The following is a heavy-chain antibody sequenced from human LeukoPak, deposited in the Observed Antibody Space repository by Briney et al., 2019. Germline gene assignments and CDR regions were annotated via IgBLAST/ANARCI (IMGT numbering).Heavy chain of an antibody. CDR3: ARDGRRGLFDY. D-gene: IGHD3-10*01. V-gene: IGHV3-30-3*01. CDR1: GFTFSSYW. J-gene: IGHJ4*02. CDR2: ISYDGSNK. Sequence: GGSLRLSCAASGFTFSSYWMSWVRQAPGKGLEWVAVISYDGSNKYYADSVKGRFTISRDNSKNTLYLQMNSLRAEDTAVYYCARDGRRGLFDYWGQGTLVTVSS.